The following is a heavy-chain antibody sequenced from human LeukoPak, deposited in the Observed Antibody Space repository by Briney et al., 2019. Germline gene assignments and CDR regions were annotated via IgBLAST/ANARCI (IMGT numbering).Heavy chain of an antibody. Sequence: ASVKVSCKASGYTFTSYYMHWVRQAPGQGLEWMGIINPSGGSTSYAQKFQGRVTMTRDTSTNTVYMELRSLRSDDTAVHYCARDDLLPAASCDYWGQGTLVTVSS. J-gene: IGHJ4*02. D-gene: IGHD2-2*01. CDR3: ARDDLLPAASCDY. CDR1: GYTFTSYY. V-gene: IGHV1-46*01. CDR2: INPSGGST.